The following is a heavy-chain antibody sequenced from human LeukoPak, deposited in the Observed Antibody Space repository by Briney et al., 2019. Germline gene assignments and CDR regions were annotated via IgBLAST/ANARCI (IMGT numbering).Heavy chain of an antibody. CDR2: ISYDGSNK. J-gene: IGHJ6*02. V-gene: IGHV3-30-3*01. CDR1: GFTFSSYA. CDR3: ARGPVVAYYYYYGMDV. D-gene: IGHD2-15*01. Sequence: PGGSLRLSCAASGFTFSSYAMHWVRQAPGKGLEWVAVISYDGSNKYYADSVKGRFTISRDNSKNTLYLQMNSLRGEDTAVYYCARGPVVAYYYYYGMDVWGQGTTVTVSS.